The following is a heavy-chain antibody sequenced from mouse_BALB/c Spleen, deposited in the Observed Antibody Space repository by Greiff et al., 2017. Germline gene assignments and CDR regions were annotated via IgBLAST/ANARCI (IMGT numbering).Heavy chain of an antibody. Sequence: EVNVVDSGGGLVQPGGSLRLSCATSGFTFSDFYMEWVRQPPGKRLEWIAASRNKANDYTTEYSASVKGRFIVSRDTSQSILYLQMNALRAEDTAIYYCARDDYYGSSYRYFDVWGAGTTVTVSS. D-gene: IGHD1-1*01. V-gene: IGHV7-1*02. J-gene: IGHJ1*01. CDR2: SRNKANDYTT. CDR1: GFTFSDFY. CDR3: ARDDYYGSSYRYFDV.